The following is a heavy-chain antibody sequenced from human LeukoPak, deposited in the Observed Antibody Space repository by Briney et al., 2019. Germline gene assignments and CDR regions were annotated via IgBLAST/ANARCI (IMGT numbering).Heavy chain of an antibody. J-gene: IGHJ4*02. V-gene: IGHV3-11*01. D-gene: IGHD3-3*01. CDR2: VSPSDDTM. CDR3: ARGHFGLDN. Sequence: GGSLRLSCAASGFTFSDWYMSWIRQTPAKGLEWVSYVSPSDDTMYYVDSVRGRFTISRDNAKRSLYLQMNNLRAEDTAVYYCARGHFGLDNWGQGTLVTVSS. CDR1: GFTFSDWY.